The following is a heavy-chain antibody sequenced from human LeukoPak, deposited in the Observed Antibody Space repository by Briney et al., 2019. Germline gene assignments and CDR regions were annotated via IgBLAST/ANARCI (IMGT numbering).Heavy chain of an antibody. D-gene: IGHD3-22*01. CDR3: AKAGDSSPLFDP. V-gene: IGHV3-33*06. CDR2: IWYDGSNK. CDR1: GFTFSSYG. Sequence: PGRSLRLSCAASGFTFSSYGMHWVRQAPGKGLEWVAVIWYDGSNKYYADSVKGRFTISRDNSENTLYLQMNSLRAEDTAVYYCAKAGDSSPLFDPWGQGTLVTVSS. J-gene: IGHJ5*02.